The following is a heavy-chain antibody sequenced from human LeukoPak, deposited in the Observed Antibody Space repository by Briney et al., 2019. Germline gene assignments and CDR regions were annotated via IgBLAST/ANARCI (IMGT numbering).Heavy chain of an antibody. D-gene: IGHD6-13*01. CDR1: GGSISSYY. CDR2: IYYSGST. V-gene: IGHV4-59*08. Sequence: SETLSLTCTVSGGSISSYYWSWIRQPPGKGLEWIGYIYYSGSTNYNPSLKSRVTISVDTSKNQFSLKLSSVTAADTAVYYCASYGAAAVDYWGQGTLVTVSS. J-gene: IGHJ4*02. CDR3: ASYGAAAVDY.